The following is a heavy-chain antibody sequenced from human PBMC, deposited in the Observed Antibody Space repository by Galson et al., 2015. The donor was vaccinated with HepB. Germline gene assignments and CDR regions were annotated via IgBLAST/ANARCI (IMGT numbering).Heavy chain of an antibody. J-gene: IGHJ4*02. CDR1: GASISSDGYY. CDR2: TYHSGST. CDR3: ARMGAVRQLDY. V-gene: IGHV4-31*03. D-gene: IGHD6-6*01. Sequence: TLSLTCSVSGASISSDGYYWNWIRQNPGKGLEWIGFTYHSGSTTYNPSLKSRLTMSIDTSNNQLSLKLISVTAADTAVYYCARMGAVRQLDYWGQGTLVTVSS.